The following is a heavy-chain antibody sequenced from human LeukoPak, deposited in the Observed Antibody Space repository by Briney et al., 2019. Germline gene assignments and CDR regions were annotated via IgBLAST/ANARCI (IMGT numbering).Heavy chain of an antibody. CDR1: GFTFTSYA. D-gene: IGHD6-13*01. Sequence: GGSLRLSCAASGFTFTSYAMSWVRQAPGKGLEWVSAITGSGDSTFYADSVKGRFTISRDNSRNTLYVQMNSLRAEDTAVYYCVKDYGPKQLVFFDSWGQGTLVTVSS. CDR2: ITGSGDST. V-gene: IGHV3-23*01. J-gene: IGHJ4*02. CDR3: VKDYGPKQLVFFDS.